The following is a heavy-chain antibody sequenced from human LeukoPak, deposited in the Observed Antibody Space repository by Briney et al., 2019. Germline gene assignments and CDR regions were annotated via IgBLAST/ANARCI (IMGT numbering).Heavy chain of an antibody. Sequence: ASVKVSCKASGYTFTSYDINWVRQATGQGLEWMGWMNPNSGNTGYAQKFQGRVTMTRNTSISTAYTELSSLRSEDTAVYYCARGFYSSSWYNYYYGMDVWGQGTTVTVSS. D-gene: IGHD6-13*01. CDR3: ARGFYSSSWYNYYYGMDV. CDR2: MNPNSGNT. J-gene: IGHJ6*02. V-gene: IGHV1-8*01. CDR1: GYTFTSYD.